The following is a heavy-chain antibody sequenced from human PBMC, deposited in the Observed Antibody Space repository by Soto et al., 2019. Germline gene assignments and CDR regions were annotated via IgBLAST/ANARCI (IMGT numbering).Heavy chain of an antibody. V-gene: IGHV4-4*07. D-gene: IGHD3-3*01. CDR2: VYSSGGT. Sequence: SETLSLTCTVSGGSMSSYYWTWIRQPAGKGLEWIGRVYSSGGTHYNPSLKSRVTISLDTSRNQFSLRLLSVTDADTAVYFCARGQRFSDWFDPWGQGTLVTVYS. J-gene: IGHJ5*02. CDR1: GGSMSSYY. CDR3: ARGQRFSDWFDP.